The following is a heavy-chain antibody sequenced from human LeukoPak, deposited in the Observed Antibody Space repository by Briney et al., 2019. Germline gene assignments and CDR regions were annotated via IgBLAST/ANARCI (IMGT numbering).Heavy chain of an antibody. J-gene: IGHJ2*01. D-gene: IGHD3-22*01. CDR1: GYTFTGYY. Sequence: ASVKVSCKASGYTFTGYYMHWGRQAPGQGLEWMGRINPNSGGTNYAQKFQGRVTMTRDTSISTAYMELSRLRSDDTAVYYCARASQARRGIVVVISYWYFDLWGRGTLVTVSS. CDR2: INPNSGGT. V-gene: IGHV1-2*06. CDR3: ARASQARRGIVVVISYWYFDL.